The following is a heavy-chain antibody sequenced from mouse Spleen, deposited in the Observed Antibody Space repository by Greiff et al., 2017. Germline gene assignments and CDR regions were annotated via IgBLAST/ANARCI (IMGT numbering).Heavy chain of an antibody. D-gene: IGHD2-3*01. CDR2: ISYSGST. CDR1: GDSITSGY. CDR3: ASSLYDGYSYAMDY. Sequence: EVMLVESGPSLVKPSQTLSLTCSVTGDSITSGYWNWIRKFPGNKLEYMGYISYSGSTYYNPSLKSRISITRDTSKNQYYLQLNSVTTEDTATYYCASSLYDGYSYAMDYWGQGTSVTVSS. J-gene: IGHJ4*01. V-gene: IGHV3-8*02.